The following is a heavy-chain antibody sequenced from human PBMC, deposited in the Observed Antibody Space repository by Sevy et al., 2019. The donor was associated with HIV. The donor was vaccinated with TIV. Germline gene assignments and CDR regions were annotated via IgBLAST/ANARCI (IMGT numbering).Heavy chain of an antibody. Sequence: GGSLRLSCAASGFTFSHYAMHWIRQAPGKGLEWVAAISFDGASRNYADSVKGRFTISRDNSKNTLYLQMNSLRVEDTAVYYCAKNPHIVVVTATYLDSWGQGTLVTVSS. V-gene: IGHV3-30*18. CDR1: GFTFSHYA. J-gene: IGHJ4*02. CDR3: AKNPHIVVVTATYLDS. D-gene: IGHD2-21*02. CDR2: ISFDGASR.